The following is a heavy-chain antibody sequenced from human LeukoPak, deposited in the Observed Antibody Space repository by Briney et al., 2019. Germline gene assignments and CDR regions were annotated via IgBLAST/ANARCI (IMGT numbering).Heavy chain of an antibody. D-gene: IGHD6-13*01. Sequence: ASVKVSCKASGYTFTSYDINWVRQAPGQGLEWMGWMNPNSGNTGYAQKFQGRVTMTRDTSISTAYMELSRLRSDDTAVYYCASLAAAGLRSKDYWGQGTLVTVSS. J-gene: IGHJ4*02. CDR1: GYTFTSYD. V-gene: IGHV1-8*01. CDR3: ASLAAAGLRSKDY. CDR2: MNPNSGNT.